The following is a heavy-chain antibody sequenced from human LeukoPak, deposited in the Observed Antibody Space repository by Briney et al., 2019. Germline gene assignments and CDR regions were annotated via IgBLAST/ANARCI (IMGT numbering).Heavy chain of an antibody. CDR1: GYTFTSYD. V-gene: IGHV1-8*01. J-gene: IGHJ5*02. CDR3: ARSIWSGYPDEIDP. CDR2: MNPNSGNT. Sequence: GASVKVSCKASGYTFTSYDINWVRQATGQGLEWMGWMNPNSGNTGYAQKSQGRVTMTRNTSISTAYMELSSLRSEDTAVYYCARSIWSGYPDEIDPWGQGTLVTVSS. D-gene: IGHD3-3*01.